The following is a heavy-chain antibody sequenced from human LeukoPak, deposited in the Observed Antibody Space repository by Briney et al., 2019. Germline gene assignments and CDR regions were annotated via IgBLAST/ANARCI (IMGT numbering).Heavy chain of an antibody. V-gene: IGHV3-23*01. Sequence: GSLRLSCAASGFTFSSYAMNWVRQAPGKGLEWVSAITGGGGRTYYADSVKGRFTISRDNSKNTLFLQVNSLRAENTAVYYCAKGGAVSSKSITMIRGTRRYYYYMDVWGKGTTVTISS. CDR2: ITGGGGRT. CDR3: AKGGAVSSKSITMIRGTRRYYYYMDV. J-gene: IGHJ6*03. CDR1: GFTFSSYA. D-gene: IGHD3-10*01.